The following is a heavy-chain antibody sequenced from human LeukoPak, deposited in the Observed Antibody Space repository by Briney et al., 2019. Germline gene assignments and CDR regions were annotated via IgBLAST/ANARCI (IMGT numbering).Heavy chain of an antibody. Sequence: GGSLRLSCAASGFTFSRSTMHWVRLAPGKGLEWVAVISGDGNIMFYGDSVKGRFTISRDNSKNTLFLQMNSLRPEDTAVYHCAKGRWLTDYWGQGTLVTVSS. CDR2: ISGDGNIM. J-gene: IGHJ4*02. V-gene: IGHV3-30*04. CDR3: AKGRWLTDY. D-gene: IGHD5-24*01. CDR1: GFTFSRST.